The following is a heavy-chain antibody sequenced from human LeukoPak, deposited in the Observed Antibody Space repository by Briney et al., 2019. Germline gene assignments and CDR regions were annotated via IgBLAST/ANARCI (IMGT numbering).Heavy chain of an antibody. CDR2: IYYSGST. Sequence: SETLSLTCTVSGGSISSYYWSWIRQPPGKGLEWIGYIYYSGSTNYNPSLKSRVTISVDTSKNQFSLKLSSVTAADTAVYYCASPNTYYDSSGYYFDYWGQGTLVTVSS. CDR1: GGSISSYY. D-gene: IGHD3-22*01. J-gene: IGHJ4*02. CDR3: ASPNTYYDSSGYYFDY. V-gene: IGHV4-59*01.